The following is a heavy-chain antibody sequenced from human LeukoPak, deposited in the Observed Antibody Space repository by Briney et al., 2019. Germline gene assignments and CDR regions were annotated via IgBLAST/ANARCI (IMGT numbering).Heavy chain of an antibody. V-gene: IGHV3-53*01. Sequence: GGSLRLSCAASGFTVSSNYMSWVRQAPGKGLEWVSVIYSGGSTYYADSVKGRFTISRDNSKNTLYLQMNSLRAEDTAVYYCARGGEQQLVDHENYFDYWGQGTLVTVSS. CDR2: IYSGGST. D-gene: IGHD6-13*01. J-gene: IGHJ4*02. CDR1: GFTVSSNY. CDR3: ARGGEQQLVDHENYFDY.